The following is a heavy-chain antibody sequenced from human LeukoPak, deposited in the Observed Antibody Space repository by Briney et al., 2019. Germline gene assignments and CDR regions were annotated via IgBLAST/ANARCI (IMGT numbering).Heavy chain of an antibody. CDR2: IGGGSGRT. CDR1: GYSFTSHV. CDR3: ARGYYYDSSGYYFDS. V-gene: IGHV1-3*01. J-gene: IGHJ4*02. D-gene: IGHD3-22*01. Sequence: ASVKVSCKASGYSFTSHVIHWLRQAPGQGFEWMGWIGGGSGRTNYSQTFQDRVTITRDTSATTSYMEMSSLRYEDTAIFYCARGYYYDSSGYYFDSWGQGTLVTVSS.